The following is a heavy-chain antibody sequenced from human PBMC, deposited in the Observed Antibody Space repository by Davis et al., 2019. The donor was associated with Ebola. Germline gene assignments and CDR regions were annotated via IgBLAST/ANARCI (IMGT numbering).Heavy chain of an antibody. V-gene: IGHV4-31*03. CDR2: IYSSGPT. D-gene: IGHD6-6*01. Sequence: PSETLSLTCTVSIGSINIDGYYWTWIRQHPEKGLEWIGHIYSSGPTFYNPSLELRVSMSVDTSQNQFSMSLTSVDAADTAVYYCARGSFFNGLDVWGQGTSVTVSS. CDR1: IGSINIDGYY. J-gene: IGHJ6*02. CDR3: ARGSFFNGLDV.